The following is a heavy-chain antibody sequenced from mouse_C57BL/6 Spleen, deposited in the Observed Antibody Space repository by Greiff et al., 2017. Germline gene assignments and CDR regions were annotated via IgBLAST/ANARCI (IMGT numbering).Heavy chain of an antibody. Sequence: VQLQQSGPELVKPGASVKISCKASGYTFTDYYMNWVKQSHGKSLEWIGDINPNNGGTSYNQKFKGKATLTVDKSSSTAYMELRSLTSEDSAVYYCARRKNDYGGFAYWGQGTLVTVSA. D-gene: IGHD2-4*01. J-gene: IGHJ3*01. CDR2: INPNNGGT. V-gene: IGHV1-26*01. CDR1: GYTFTDYY. CDR3: ARRKNDYGGFAY.